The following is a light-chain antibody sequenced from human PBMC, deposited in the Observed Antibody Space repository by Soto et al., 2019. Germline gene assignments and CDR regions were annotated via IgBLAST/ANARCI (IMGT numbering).Light chain of an antibody. CDR2: GAS. CDR1: QSLSSNY. CDR3: QHYGSSLWT. Sequence: IVLTKSPGTLSLSPGERAALSCRASQSLSSNYLAWYQQKPGQAPRLLIYGASNTAPGIPGRFSGRGSGTDFILTISRLEPEDFAVYYCQHYGSSLWTFGQGTKVDIK. J-gene: IGKJ1*01. V-gene: IGKV3-20*01.